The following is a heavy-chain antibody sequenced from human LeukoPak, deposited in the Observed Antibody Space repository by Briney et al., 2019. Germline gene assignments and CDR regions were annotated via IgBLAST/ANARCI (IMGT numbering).Heavy chain of an antibody. D-gene: IGHD6-19*01. Sequence: SETLSLTCTVAGGSISSYYWSWIRHPPGKGLEWIGYIYYSGSTNYNPSLKSRVTISVDTSKNQFSLQLSSVTAAGTAVYYCARHGYSSGSLAWFDPWGQGTQVTVSS. CDR3: ARHGYSSGSLAWFDP. V-gene: IGHV4-59*01. CDR1: GGSISSYY. CDR2: IYYSGST. J-gene: IGHJ5*02.